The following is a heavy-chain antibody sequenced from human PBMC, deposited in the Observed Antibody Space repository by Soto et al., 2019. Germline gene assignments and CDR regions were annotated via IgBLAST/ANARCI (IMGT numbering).Heavy chain of an antibody. CDR2: IYPGDSDT. CDR3: ARTAAKWLRTNNWFDP. CDR1: GYSFTSYW. J-gene: IGHJ5*02. D-gene: IGHD3-22*01. V-gene: IGHV5-51*01. Sequence: PGESLKISCKGSGYSFTSYWIGWVRQMPGKGLEWMGIIYPGDSDTRYSPSFQGQVTISADKSISTASLKLSSVTAADTAVYYCARTAAKWLRTNNWFDPWGQGTLVTVSS.